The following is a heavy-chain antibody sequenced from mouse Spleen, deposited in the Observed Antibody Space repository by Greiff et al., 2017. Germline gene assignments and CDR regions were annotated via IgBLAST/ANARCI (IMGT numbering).Heavy chain of an antibody. J-gene: IGHJ4*01. CDR2: LSSGNSTI. CDR1: GFTFSDYG. D-gene: IGHD2-4*01. Sequence: EVQRVESGGGLVKPGGSLKLSCAASGFTFSDYGMHWVRQAPEKGLEWVAYLSSGNSTIYYAATVKGRFTISRDNANNTLFLQMTSLRSEDSDMYYCVGGLRRRGYAMDYWGQGTSVTVSS. CDR3: VGGLRRRGYAMDY. V-gene: IGHV5-17*01.